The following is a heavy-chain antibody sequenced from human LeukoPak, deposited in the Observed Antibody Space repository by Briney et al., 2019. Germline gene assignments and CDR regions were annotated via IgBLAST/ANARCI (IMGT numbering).Heavy chain of an antibody. D-gene: IGHD6-13*01. Sequence: SETLSLTCTVSGGSISSYYWSWIRQPPGKGLEWIGSIYHSGSTYYNPSLKSRVTISLDTSKSQFSLKLSSVTAADTAIYYCVRAYHSSWYLSWFDPWGQGTLVTVSS. CDR3: VRAYHSSWYLSWFDP. J-gene: IGHJ5*02. CDR2: IYHSGST. V-gene: IGHV4-38-2*02. CDR1: GGSISSYY.